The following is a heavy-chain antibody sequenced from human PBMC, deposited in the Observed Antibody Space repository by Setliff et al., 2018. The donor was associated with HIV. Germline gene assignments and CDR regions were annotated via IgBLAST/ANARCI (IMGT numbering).Heavy chain of an antibody. J-gene: IGHJ3*01. Sequence: ASVKVSCKAAGYNFLSYGFSWVRQAPGQGFQWMGWISAYKGNTIYAQNLQGRVTMTTDTSTSTVYMELRSLTSNDTAVYYCAKADCTSSSCYSPFNAWGPGTMVTVSS. CDR2: ISAYKGNT. CDR3: AKADCTSSSCYSPFNA. V-gene: IGHV1-18*04. CDR1: GYNFLSYG. D-gene: IGHD3-22*01.